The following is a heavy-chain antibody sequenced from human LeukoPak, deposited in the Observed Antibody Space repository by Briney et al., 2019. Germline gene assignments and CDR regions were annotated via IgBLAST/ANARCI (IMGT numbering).Heavy chain of an antibody. Sequence: PGGSLRLSCSASGFTFSFYAMHWVRQAPGKRPECVSAITGDGGRTYYADAVKGRFTISSDDSKNTLYLQMNGLRADDTAIYYCVKDPFYGGNPLYYFHYWGQGTLVTVSS. D-gene: IGHD4-23*01. CDR2: ITGDGGRT. CDR1: GFTFSFYA. CDR3: VKDPFYGGNPLYYFHY. J-gene: IGHJ4*02. V-gene: IGHV3-64D*06.